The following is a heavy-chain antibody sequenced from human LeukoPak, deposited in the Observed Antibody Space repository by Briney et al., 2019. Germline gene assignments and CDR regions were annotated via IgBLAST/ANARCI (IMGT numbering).Heavy chain of an antibody. J-gene: IGHJ4*02. CDR3: ARVIGYCSGGSCRIYYFDY. D-gene: IGHD2-15*01. Sequence: GGSLRLSCAACGFTFYTYIMNWVRQAPGKGLEWVSSISSSSGYMHYADSVKGRFTISRDNAKNSLYLQMNSLRAEDTAVYYCARVIGYCSGGSCRIYYFDYWGQGTLVTVSS. V-gene: IGHV3-21*01. CDR2: ISSSSGYM. CDR1: GFTFYTYI.